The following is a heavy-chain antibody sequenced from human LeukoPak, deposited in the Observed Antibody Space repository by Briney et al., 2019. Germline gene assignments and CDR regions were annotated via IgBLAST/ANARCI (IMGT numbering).Heavy chain of an antibody. J-gene: IGHJ1*01. CDR3: ARARGGYAWDLAY. Sequence: GRSLSLSCAASAFTFSSDTMNWGREAPGKGLEWFSGISESSTYIYYADSVKGRFTHSRDNAKKSLYLQMNRLSAEDPAVYYCARARGGYAWDLAYWGQGTLVTVSS. CDR2: ISESSTYI. CDR1: AFTFSSDT. V-gene: IGHV3-21*01. D-gene: IGHD5-12*01.